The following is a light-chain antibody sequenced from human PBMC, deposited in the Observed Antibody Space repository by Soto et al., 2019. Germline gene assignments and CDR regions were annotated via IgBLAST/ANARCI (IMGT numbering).Light chain of an antibody. CDR3: QQYNSYRRT. CDR1: HSISSW. J-gene: IGKJ1*01. Sequence: DIPMTQSPSTLSASVGDRVTITCRASHSISSWLAWYQQKPGKAPKLLIYKASSLESGVPSRFSGSGSGTEFTLTISSLQPDDFATYYCQQYNSYRRTFGQGTKVEIK. V-gene: IGKV1-5*03. CDR2: KAS.